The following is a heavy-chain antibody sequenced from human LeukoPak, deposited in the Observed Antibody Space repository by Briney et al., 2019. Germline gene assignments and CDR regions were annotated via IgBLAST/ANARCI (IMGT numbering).Heavy chain of an antibody. CDR1: GDSISSGSYY. D-gene: IGHD1-26*01. J-gene: IGHJ5*02. V-gene: IGHV4-61*02. CDR3: ARDLGGSYSSETWFDP. Sequence: PSETLSLTCTVSGDSISSGSYYWSWIRQPAGEGLEWNGRIYSSGRTHYSPSLKSRVAISVDTSKNRFSLRLSSVTAADTAVYYCARDLGGSYSSETWFDPWGQGTLVTVSS. CDR2: IYSSGRT.